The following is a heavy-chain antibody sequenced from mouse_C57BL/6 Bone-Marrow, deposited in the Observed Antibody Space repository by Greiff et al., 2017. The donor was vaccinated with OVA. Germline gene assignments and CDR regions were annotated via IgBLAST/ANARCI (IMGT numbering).Heavy chain of an antibody. CDR3: ARHYGSTLDY. Sequence: VKLQESGPGLVQPSQSLSITCTVSGFSLTSYGVHWVRQSPGKGLEWLGVIWRGGSTDYNAAFISRLSISKDNSKSQVFFKMNSLQADDTAIYYCARHYGSTLDYWGQGTTLTVSS. CDR2: IWRGGST. D-gene: IGHD1-1*01. CDR1: GFSLTSYG. V-gene: IGHV2-2*01. J-gene: IGHJ2*01.